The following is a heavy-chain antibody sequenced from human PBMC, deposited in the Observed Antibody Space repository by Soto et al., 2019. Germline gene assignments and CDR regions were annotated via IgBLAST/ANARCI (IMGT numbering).Heavy chain of an antibody. Sequence: QVQLVESGGGVVQPGRSLRLSCAASGFTFSSYGMHWVRQAPGKGLEWVAVIWYDGSNKYYADSVKGRFTISRDNSKNTLYLQMNSLRAEATAVYYCARFRDYGDYVPDYWGQGTLVTVSS. J-gene: IGHJ4*02. CDR1: GFTFSSYG. D-gene: IGHD4-17*01. CDR3: ARFRDYGDYVPDY. CDR2: IWYDGSNK. V-gene: IGHV3-33*01.